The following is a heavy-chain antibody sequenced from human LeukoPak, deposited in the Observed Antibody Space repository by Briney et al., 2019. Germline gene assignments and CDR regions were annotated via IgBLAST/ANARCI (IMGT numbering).Heavy chain of an antibody. CDR3: AKDVSIFGPYLYFDL. J-gene: IGHJ2*01. CDR1: GFTFSRYG. D-gene: IGHD3/OR15-3a*01. Sequence: GGSLRLSCAASGFTFSRYGMHWVRQAPGKGLEWVAFIRYDGSNKYYADSVKGRFTISRDNSKNTLYLQMNSLRAEDTAVYYCAKDVSIFGPYLYFDLWGRGTLVTVSS. V-gene: IGHV3-30*02. CDR2: IRYDGSNK.